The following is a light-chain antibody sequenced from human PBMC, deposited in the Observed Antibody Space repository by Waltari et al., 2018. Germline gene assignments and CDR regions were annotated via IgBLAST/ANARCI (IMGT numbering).Light chain of an antibody. CDR2: EVS. J-gene: IGLJ1*01. Sequence: QSALTQPASVSGSPGQSITISCTGTSSDVGNYNLVSWYQQHPGKAPKLMFYEVSQRPSGVSNRFSGSKSSNTASLTISGLQPEDETDYYCCSYAGHSTYVFGTGTKVTVL. CDR3: CSYAGHSTYV. CDR1: SSDVGNYNL. V-gene: IGLV2-23*02.